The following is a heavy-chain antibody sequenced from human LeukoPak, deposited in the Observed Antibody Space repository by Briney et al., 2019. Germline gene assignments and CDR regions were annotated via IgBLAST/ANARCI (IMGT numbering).Heavy chain of an antibody. CDR1: GYTFTSHG. V-gene: IGHV1-18*01. CDR2: ISIYSGNT. Sequence: EAPVTVCCTASGYTFTSHGLSWARQAPGQGLGWMGWISIYSGNTNYAQKFQDRISMATDTSTNTAYMELRSLKSDDTAVYYCARDPGGTWGFDYWGQGALVTVSS. J-gene: IGHJ4*02. CDR3: ARDPGGTWGFDY. D-gene: IGHD7-27*01.